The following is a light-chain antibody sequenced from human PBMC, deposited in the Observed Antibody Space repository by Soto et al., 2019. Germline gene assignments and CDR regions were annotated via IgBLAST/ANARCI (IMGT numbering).Light chain of an antibody. Sequence: DIQMTQSPSSVSASVGDRVTITCRASQGISNYLAWYQQKQGKVPTLLIYAASTLQTGVPSRFTGSGSGTEFTLAISSLQPEDIATYYCQKYNSAQLTFGGGTRLEI. CDR1: QGISNY. J-gene: IGKJ4*01. CDR2: AAS. CDR3: QKYNSAQLT. V-gene: IGKV1-27*01.